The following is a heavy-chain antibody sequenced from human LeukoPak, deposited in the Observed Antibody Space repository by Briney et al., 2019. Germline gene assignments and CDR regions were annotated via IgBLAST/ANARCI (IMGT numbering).Heavy chain of an antibody. V-gene: IGHV4-59*11. Sequence: KPSETLSLTCTGSGGPINSLYWSWIRQPPGKGLEWIGYIYYSGSTNYNPSLKSRVTISVDTSKNQFSLKLSSVTAADTAVYYCARDRGPELDYWGQGTLVTVSS. CDR2: IYYSGST. J-gene: IGHJ4*02. CDR3: ARDRGPELDY. D-gene: IGHD3-10*01. CDR1: GGPINSLY.